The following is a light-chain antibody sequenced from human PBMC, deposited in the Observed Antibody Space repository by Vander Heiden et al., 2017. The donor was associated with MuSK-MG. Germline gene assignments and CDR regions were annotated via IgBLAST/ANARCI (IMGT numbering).Light chain of an antibody. CDR3: QQYYSYPRT. Sequence: AIRMTQSPSSFSASTGDRVTITCRASQGISSYLAWYQQKPGKAPKLLIYAASTLQSGVPSRFSGSGSGTDFTLTISCLQSEDFATYYCQQYYSYPRTFGGGTKVESK. CDR1: QGISSY. V-gene: IGKV1-8*01. J-gene: IGKJ4*01. CDR2: AAS.